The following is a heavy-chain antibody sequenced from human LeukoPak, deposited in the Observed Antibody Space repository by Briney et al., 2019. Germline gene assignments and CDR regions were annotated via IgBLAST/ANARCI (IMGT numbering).Heavy chain of an antibody. Sequence: ASVKVSCKASGGTFSSYAISWVRQAPGQGLEWMGRIIPIFGIANYAQKFQGRVTITADKSTSTAYMELSSLRSEDTAVYYCARGSSRGYYFDYWGQGTLVTVSS. V-gene: IGHV1-69*04. J-gene: IGHJ4*02. CDR3: ARGSSRGYYFDY. CDR2: IIPIFGIA. D-gene: IGHD3-22*01. CDR1: GGTFSSYA.